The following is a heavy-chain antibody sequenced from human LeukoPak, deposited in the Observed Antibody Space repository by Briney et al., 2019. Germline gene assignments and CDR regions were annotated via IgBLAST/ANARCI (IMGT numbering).Heavy chain of an antibody. CDR3: ARSGQAAAGTNSDY. J-gene: IGHJ4*02. CDR2: ISGSGGST. D-gene: IGHD6-13*01. CDR1: GFTFSSYA. V-gene: IGHV3-23*01. Sequence: PGGSLRLSCAASGFTFSSYAMSWVRQAPGKGPEWVSAISGSGGSTYYADSVKGRFTISRDNSKNTLYLQMNSLRAEDTAAYYCARSGQAAAGTNSDYWGQGTLVTVSS.